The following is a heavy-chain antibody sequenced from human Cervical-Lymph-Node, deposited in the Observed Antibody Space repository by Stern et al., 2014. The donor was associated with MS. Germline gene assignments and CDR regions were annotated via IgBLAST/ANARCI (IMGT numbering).Heavy chain of an antibody. J-gene: IGHJ4*02. CDR3: ARGAPPEN. CDR2: IYPSDSDT. V-gene: IGHV5-51*03. D-gene: IGHD1-26*01. CDR1: GYSFTNYW. Sequence: DQLVQSGAEVKKPGESLKISCKTAGYSFTNYWIGWVRQMPGKGLEWMGIIYPSDSDTRYSPSFQGQVIISADKSIGTAYLQWRSLKASDSGIYYCARGAPPENWGQGTLVTVSS.